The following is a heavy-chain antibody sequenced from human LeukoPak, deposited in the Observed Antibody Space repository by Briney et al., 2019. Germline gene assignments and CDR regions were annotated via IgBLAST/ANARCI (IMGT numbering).Heavy chain of an antibody. CDR2: INHSGRT. CDR1: GGSFSGYY. D-gene: IGHD3-3*01. J-gene: IGHJ4*02. V-gene: IGHV4-34*01. CDR3: ARGRVTIFGVAMRGFDY. Sequence: SETLSLTCAVYGGSFSGYYWSWIRQPPGKGLEWIGEINHSGRTNYNPSLKSRVTISVDTSKNQFSLKLSSVTAADTAVYYCARGRVTIFGVAMRGFDYWGQGTLVTVSS.